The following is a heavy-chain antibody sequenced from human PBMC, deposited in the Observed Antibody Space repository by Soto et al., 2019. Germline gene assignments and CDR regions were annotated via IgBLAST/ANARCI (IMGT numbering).Heavy chain of an antibody. Sequence: GGSLRLSCAASGFTFSGSAMHWVRQASGKGLEWVGRIRSKANSYATAYAASVKGRFTISRDDSKNTAYLQMNSLKTEDTAVYYCTRHSGFMITFGGVIGSENYMDVWGKGTTVTVSS. CDR2: IRSKANSYAT. J-gene: IGHJ6*03. D-gene: IGHD3-16*02. CDR3: TRHSGFMITFGGVIGSENYMDV. CDR1: GFTFSGSA. V-gene: IGHV3-73*01.